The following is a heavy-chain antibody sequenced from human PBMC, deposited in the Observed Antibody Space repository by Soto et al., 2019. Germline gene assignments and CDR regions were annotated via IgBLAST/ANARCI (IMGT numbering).Heavy chain of an antibody. CDR2: IIPIFGTA. J-gene: IGHJ3*02. V-gene: IGHV1-69*13. CDR3: ATYRPAYYYGSQTSNVFDI. D-gene: IGHD3-10*01. CDR1: GGTFSSYA. Sequence: VKVSCKASGGTFSSYAISWVRQAPGQGLEWMGGIIPIFGTANYAQKFQGRVTITADESTSTAYMELSSLRSEDTAVYYCATYRPAYYYGSQTSNVFDIWGQGTMVIVSS.